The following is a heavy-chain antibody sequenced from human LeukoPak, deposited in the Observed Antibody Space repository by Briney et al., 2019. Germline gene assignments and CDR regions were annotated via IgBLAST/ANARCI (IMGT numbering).Heavy chain of an antibody. CDR1: GGSISSYY. Sequence: PSETLSLTCTVSGGSISSYYWIWIRQPPGKGLEWIGNVFHTGNTNYSPSLRSRVTISLDTSKNQFSLSLRSVTAADTAVYFCARATVTHDFWSGYPSYFDSWGQGTLVTVSS. CDR2: VFHTGNT. J-gene: IGHJ4*02. CDR3: ARATVTHDFWSGYPSYFDS. V-gene: IGHV4-59*01. D-gene: IGHD3-3*01.